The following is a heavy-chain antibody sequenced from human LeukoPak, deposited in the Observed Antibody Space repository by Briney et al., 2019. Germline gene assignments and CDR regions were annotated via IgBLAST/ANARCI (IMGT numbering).Heavy chain of an antibody. V-gene: IGHV3-23*01. D-gene: IGHD3-22*01. CDR1: GFTFSSYA. Sequence: GGSLRLSCAASGFTFSSYAMSWVRQAPGKGPEWVSAISDSGGSTYYADSVKGRFTISRDNSKNTLYLQMNSLRAEDTAVYYCAKGKYDSSGYSRGSSDSWGQGTLVTVSS. CDR2: ISDSGGST. J-gene: IGHJ4*02. CDR3: AKGKYDSSGYSRGSSDS.